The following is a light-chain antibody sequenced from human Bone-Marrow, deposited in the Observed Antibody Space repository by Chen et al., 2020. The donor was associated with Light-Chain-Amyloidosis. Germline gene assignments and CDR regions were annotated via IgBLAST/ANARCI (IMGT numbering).Light chain of an antibody. CDR2: RNN. J-gene: IGLJ3*02. CDR1: SSNIGSNY. V-gene: IGLV1-47*01. Sequence: QPVLTPPPSASGTPGQTVTISCSGSSSNIGSNYVYWYQQLPGTAPKLLIYRNNQRPSGVPDRFSGSKSGASASLAISGLQSEDEADYFCAAWDDSLNVWVFGGGTKLTVL. CDR3: AAWDDSLNVWV.